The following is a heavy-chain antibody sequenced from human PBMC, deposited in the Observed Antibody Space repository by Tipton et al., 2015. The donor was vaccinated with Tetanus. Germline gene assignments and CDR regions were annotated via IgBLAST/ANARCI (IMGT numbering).Heavy chain of an antibody. CDR2: INTDTGNP. D-gene: IGHD3-16*02. CDR1: GYTFTAYA. CDR3: ARDRGLVRLGELSPLDY. Sequence: QSGAEVKKPGASVKVSCKASGYTFTAYAMNWVRQAPGQGLEWMGWINTDTGNPTYAQGFTGQFVFSLDTSVSTAYLQISSLTAEDTAVYYCARDRGLVRLGELSPLDYWGQGTLVIVSS. J-gene: IGHJ4*01. V-gene: IGHV7-4-1*02.